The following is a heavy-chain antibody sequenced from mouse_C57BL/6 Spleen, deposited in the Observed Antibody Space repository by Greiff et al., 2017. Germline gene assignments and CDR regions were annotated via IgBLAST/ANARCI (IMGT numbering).Heavy chain of an antibody. V-gene: IGHV3-6*01. CDR3: ARGLPLYYFDY. Sequence: EVQLQQSGPGLVKPSQSLSLTCSVTGYSITSGYYWNWIRQFPGNKLEWMGYISYDGSNNYNPSLKNRISITRDTSKNQFFLKLNSVTTEDTATYYCARGLPLYYFDYWGQGTTLTVSS. CDR1: GYSITSGYY. J-gene: IGHJ2*01. CDR2: ISYDGSN.